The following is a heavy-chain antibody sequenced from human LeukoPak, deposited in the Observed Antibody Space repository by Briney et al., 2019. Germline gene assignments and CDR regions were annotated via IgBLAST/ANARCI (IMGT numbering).Heavy chain of an antibody. CDR1: RFTFSSYA. J-gene: IGHJ4*02. Sequence: GGSLRLSCAASRFTFSSYAMSWVRQAPGKGLEWVSGISGSGGNTYYADSVKGRFTISRDNSKNTLYLQMNSLRAEDTAVYYCAKKYGGSGSYYFDYRGQGTLVTVSS. D-gene: IGHD3-10*01. CDR3: AKKYGGSGSYYFDY. CDR2: ISGSGGNT. V-gene: IGHV3-23*01.